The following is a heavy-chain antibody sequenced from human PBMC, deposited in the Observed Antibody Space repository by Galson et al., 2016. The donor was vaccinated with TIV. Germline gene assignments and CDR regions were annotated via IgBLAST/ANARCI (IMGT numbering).Heavy chain of an antibody. D-gene: IGHD4-17*01. CDR1: GASVSSDPYY. CDR2: IYYSGST. Sequence: CTVSGASVSSDPYYWSWIRQAPGKGLEWIGYIYYSGSTNYNPSLKSRVSTSIDTSKNMFSLKLSSVTAADTAVYFCARERAIYGDYFYYYYMDVWGKGTTVTVSS. J-gene: IGHJ6*03. CDR3: ARERAIYGDYFYYYYMDV. V-gene: IGHV4-61*01.